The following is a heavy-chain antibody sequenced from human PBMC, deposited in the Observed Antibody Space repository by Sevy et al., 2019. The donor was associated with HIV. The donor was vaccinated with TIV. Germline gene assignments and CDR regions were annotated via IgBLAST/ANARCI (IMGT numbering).Heavy chain of an antibody. V-gene: IGHV3-7*01. CDR2: INQDGGVT. Sequence: GGSLRLSCVASGFTLNNDWMHWVHQAPGKELEWVANINQDGGVTYYVDSVRGRFTISRDNGRNLVFLQMNSLRVDDTALYFCVRAIAKDGSFWGQGTLVTVSS. J-gene: IGHJ4*02. CDR1: GFTLNNDW. D-gene: IGHD6-13*01. CDR3: VRAIAKDGSF.